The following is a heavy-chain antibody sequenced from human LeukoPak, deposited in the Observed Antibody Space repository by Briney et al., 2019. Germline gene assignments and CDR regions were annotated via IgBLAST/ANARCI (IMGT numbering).Heavy chain of an antibody. J-gene: IGHJ4*02. CDR2: IDTRGTYT. V-gene: IGHV3-11*04. CDR3: ARTARLLDY. D-gene: IGHD6-25*01. Sequence: GGSLRLSCAASGFTFNDHYTSWIRQAPGKGPEWVSYIDTRGTYTSYADSVKGRFTISRDNAKNSLDLQMNSLRVEDTAVYYCARTARLLDYWGQGTLVTVSS. CDR1: GFTFNDHY.